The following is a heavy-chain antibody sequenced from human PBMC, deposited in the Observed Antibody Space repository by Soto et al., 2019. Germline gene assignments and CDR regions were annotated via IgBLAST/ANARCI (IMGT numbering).Heavy chain of an antibody. CDR3: AKVVDLAARGAVHSTDWFDP. CDR2: ISGSGGST. J-gene: IGHJ5*02. CDR1: GFTFSSYA. Sequence: EVQLLESGGGLVQPGGSLRLSCAASGFTFSSYAMSWVRQAPGKGLEWVSAISGSGGSTYYADSVKGRFTISRDNSKNTLYLQMNSLRAEDTAVYYCAKVVDLAARGAVHSTDWFDPWGQGTLVTVSS. V-gene: IGHV3-23*01. D-gene: IGHD6-6*01.